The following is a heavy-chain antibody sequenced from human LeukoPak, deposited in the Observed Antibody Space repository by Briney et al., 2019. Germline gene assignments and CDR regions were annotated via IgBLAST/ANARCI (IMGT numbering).Heavy chain of an antibody. Sequence: GASVKVSCKASGYTFTSYGISWVRQAPGQGLEWMGWISAYNGNTNDAQKLQGRVTMTTDTSTSTAYMELRSLRSDDTAVYYCARVFSSSWYLEAIDYWGQGTLVTVSS. CDR2: ISAYNGNT. J-gene: IGHJ4*02. CDR3: ARVFSSSWYLEAIDY. V-gene: IGHV1-18*01. CDR1: GYTFTSYG. D-gene: IGHD6-13*01.